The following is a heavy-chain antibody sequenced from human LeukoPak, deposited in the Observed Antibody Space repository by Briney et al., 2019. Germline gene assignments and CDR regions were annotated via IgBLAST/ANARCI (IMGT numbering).Heavy chain of an antibody. CDR2: INHSGST. Sequence: KPSETLSLTCAVYGGSFSDYYWSWIRQPPGKGLEWIGEINHSGSTNYNPSLKSRVTISVGTSKDQFSLNLYSVTAADTAVYYCARRGQAGYLYWGQGTLVTVSS. CDR3: ARRGQAGYLY. CDR1: GGSFSDYY. D-gene: IGHD3-16*02. V-gene: IGHV4-34*01. J-gene: IGHJ4*02.